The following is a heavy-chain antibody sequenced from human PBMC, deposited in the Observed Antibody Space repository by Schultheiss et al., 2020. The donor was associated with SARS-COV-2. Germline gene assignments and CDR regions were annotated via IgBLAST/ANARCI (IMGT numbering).Heavy chain of an antibody. CDR1: GGSISSSSYY. CDR3: ARRLDTAMVTSWFDP. Sequence: SQTLSLTSTVSGGSISSSSYYWGWIRQPPGKGLEWIGSIYYSGSTYYNPSLKSRVTISVDTSKNQFSLKLSSVTAADTAVYYCARRLDTAMVTSWFDPWGQGTLVTVSS. CDR2: IYYSGST. D-gene: IGHD5-18*01. J-gene: IGHJ5*02. V-gene: IGHV4-39*01.